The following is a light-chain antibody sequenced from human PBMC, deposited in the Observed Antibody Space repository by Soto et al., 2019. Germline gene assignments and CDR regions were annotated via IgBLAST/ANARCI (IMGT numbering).Light chain of an antibody. CDR1: QSVSSN. J-gene: IGKJ1*01. CDR3: QQYNNWTRT. Sequence: EMVMTQSPATLSVSPGERATLSCRASQSVSSNLAWYQQKPGQTPRLIIYGASTRATGFPARFSGSGSGTDVTLTISSLQSEDGAVYYCQQYNNWTRTFGQGTKVDIK. CDR2: GAS. V-gene: IGKV3-15*01.